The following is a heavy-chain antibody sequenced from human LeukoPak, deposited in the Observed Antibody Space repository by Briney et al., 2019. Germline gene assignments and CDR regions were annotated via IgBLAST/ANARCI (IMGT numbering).Heavy chain of an antibody. Sequence: ASVKVSCKASGYTFTSYDINWVRQATGQGLEWMGWMNPNSGNTGYAQKFQGRVTITRNTSISTAYMELSSLRSEDTAVYYCARTRIAAAGTYYYYGMDVWGQGTTVTVSS. J-gene: IGHJ6*02. CDR1: GYTFTSYD. V-gene: IGHV1-8*01. CDR2: MNPNSGNT. D-gene: IGHD6-13*01. CDR3: ARTRIAAAGTYYYYGMDV.